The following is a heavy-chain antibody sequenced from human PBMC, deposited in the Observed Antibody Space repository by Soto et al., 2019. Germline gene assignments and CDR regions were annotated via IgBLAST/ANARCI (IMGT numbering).Heavy chain of an antibody. CDR3: ARDGKYWNAGHDI. CDR2: IYYSGST. V-gene: IGHV4-39*07. J-gene: IGHJ3*02. Sequence: PSETLSLTCTVSGGSISSSSYYWGWIRQPPGKGLEWIGSIYYSGSTYYNPSLKSRVTISVDTSKNQFSLKLSSVTAADTAVYYCARDGKYWNAGHDIWGQGTMVTVSS. D-gene: IGHD1-1*01. CDR1: GGSISSSSYY.